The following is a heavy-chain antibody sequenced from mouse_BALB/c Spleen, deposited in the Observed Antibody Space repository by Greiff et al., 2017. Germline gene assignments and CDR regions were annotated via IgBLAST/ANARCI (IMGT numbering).Heavy chain of an antibody. CDR1: GYTFTSYW. V-gene: IGHV1S22*01. J-gene: IGHJ1*01. Sequence: LQQPGSELVRPGASVKLSCKASGYTFTSYWMHWVKQRHGQGLEWIGNIYPGSGSTNYDEKFKSKGTLTVDTSSSTAYMHLSSLTSEDSAVYYCTRGFITTATPYFDVWGAGTTVTVSS. CDR2: IYPGSGST. CDR3: TRGFITTATPYFDV. D-gene: IGHD1-2*01.